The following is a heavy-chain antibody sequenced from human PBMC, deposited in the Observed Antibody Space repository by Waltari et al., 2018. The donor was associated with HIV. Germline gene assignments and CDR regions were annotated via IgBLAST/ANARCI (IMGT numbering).Heavy chain of an antibody. CDR2: ISSSSSTI. Sequence: EVQLVESGGGVVQPGGSLRLYCAASGLTFSSYSRYWVRQAPGKGVEWVSYISSSSSTIYYADSVKGRFTISRDNAKNSLYLQMNSLRAEDTAVYYCARGRQMRDYWGQGTLVTVSS. CDR3: ARGRQMRDY. J-gene: IGHJ4*02. V-gene: IGHV3-48*01. CDR1: GLTFSSYS.